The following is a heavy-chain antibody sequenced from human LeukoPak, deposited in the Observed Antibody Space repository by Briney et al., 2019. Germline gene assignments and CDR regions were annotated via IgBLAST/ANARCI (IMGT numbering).Heavy chain of an antibody. CDR3: ARALGRIDSY. CDR2: IKEDGSEK. V-gene: IGHV3-7*03. CDR1: GFTFSYYA. Sequence: GGSLRLSCAASGFTFSYYAMSWVRQAPGKGLEWVANIKEDGSEKYYVDSVKGRFTLSRDNAKNSVYLQMNSLRAEDTAVYYCARALGRIDSYWGQGTLVTVSS. D-gene: IGHD3-16*02. J-gene: IGHJ4*02.